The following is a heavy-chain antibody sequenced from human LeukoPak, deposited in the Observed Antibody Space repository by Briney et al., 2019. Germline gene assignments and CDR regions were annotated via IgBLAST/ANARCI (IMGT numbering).Heavy chain of an antibody. Sequence: GGSLRLSCAASGFTFRNYALHWVRQAPGKGLEWVALISFDDINKYYADSVKGRFTISRDNSQNTVYLQMNTLRVEDTAVYYCARQNGVGLFSLPGGQGILVTVSS. V-gene: IGHV3-30*04. CDR2: ISFDDINK. J-gene: IGHJ4*02. CDR1: GFTFRNYA. D-gene: IGHD2-8*01. CDR3: ARQNGVGLFSLP.